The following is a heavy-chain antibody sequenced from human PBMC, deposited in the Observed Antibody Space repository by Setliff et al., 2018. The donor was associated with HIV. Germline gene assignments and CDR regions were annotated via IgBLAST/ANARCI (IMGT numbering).Heavy chain of an antibody. D-gene: IGHD3-16*02. CDR2: INHSGST. Sequence: SETLSLTCTVSGGSISGYYWGWIRQPPGKGLEWIGEINHSGSTYYNPSLKSRVTISVDTPKNQFSLKLSSVTAADTAVYYCARGRGVYDYVWGSYRYKGAFDIWGQGTMVTVSS. CDR1: GGSISGYY. J-gene: IGHJ3*02. CDR3: ARGRGVYDYVWGSYRYKGAFDI. V-gene: IGHV4-34*01.